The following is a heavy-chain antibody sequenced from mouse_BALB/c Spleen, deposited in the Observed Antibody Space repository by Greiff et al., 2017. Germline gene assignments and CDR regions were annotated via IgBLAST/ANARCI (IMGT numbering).Heavy chain of an antibody. CDR2: ISSGSSTI. V-gene: IGHV5-17*02. CDR1: GFTFSSFG. J-gene: IGHJ2*01. CDR3: ARHRSYFDY. Sequence: EVKLVESGGGLVQPGGSRKLSCAASGFTFSSFGMHWVRQAPEKGLEWVAYISSGSSTIYYADTVKGRFTISRDNPKNTLFLQMTSLRSEDTAMYYCARHRSYFDYWGQGTTLTVSS.